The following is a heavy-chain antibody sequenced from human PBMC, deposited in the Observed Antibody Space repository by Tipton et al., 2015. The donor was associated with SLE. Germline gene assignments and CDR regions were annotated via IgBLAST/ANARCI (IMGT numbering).Heavy chain of an antibody. CDR1: GFQFDDFA. J-gene: IGHJ6*02. CDR2: IGWDSRNI. V-gene: IGHV3-9*01. Sequence: SLRLSCAASGFQFDDFAMNWVRQAPGKGLEWVSGIGWDSRNIGYADSVNGRFTVSRDNAKNYLYLQMTSLRPEDTALYYCARALVTYYYYGMDVWGQGTTVTVSS. D-gene: IGHD3-10*01. CDR3: ARALVTYYYYGMDV.